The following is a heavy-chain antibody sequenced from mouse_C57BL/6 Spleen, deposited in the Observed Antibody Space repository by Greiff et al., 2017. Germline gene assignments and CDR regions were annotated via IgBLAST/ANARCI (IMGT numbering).Heavy chain of an antibody. CDR2: IDPSDSET. D-gene: IGHD1-1*01. J-gene: IGHJ1*03. Sequence: QVQLQQPGAELVRPGSSVKLSCKASGYTFTSYWMHWVKQRPIQGLEWIGNIDPSDSETHYNQKFKDKATLTVDKSSSTAYMQLSSLTSEDSAVYYCARDSSYEYFDVWGTGTTVTVSS. V-gene: IGHV1-52*01. CDR3: ARDSSYEYFDV. CDR1: GYTFTSYW.